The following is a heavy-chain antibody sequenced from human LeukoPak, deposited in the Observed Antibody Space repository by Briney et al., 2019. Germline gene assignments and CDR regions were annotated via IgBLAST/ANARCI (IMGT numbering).Heavy chain of an antibody. CDR3: ARGCYYASSGYYPPDAFDI. Sequence: ASVKVSCKASGYTFTGYYIHWVRQAPGQGLEWMGWINPDTGGTNYAQKFQGRVTMTRDTSISTAYMELSRLRSDDTAVYYCARGCYYASSGYYPPDAFDIWGQGTMVTVSS. V-gene: IGHV1-2*02. CDR1: GYTFTGYY. CDR2: INPDTGGT. J-gene: IGHJ3*02. D-gene: IGHD3-22*01.